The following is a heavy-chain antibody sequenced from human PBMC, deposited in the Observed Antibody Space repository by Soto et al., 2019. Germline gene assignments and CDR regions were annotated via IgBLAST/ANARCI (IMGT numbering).Heavy chain of an antibody. J-gene: IGHJ6*02. CDR3: ARSGLEPRKYYYGMDV. CDR2: INPNSGGT. D-gene: IGHD1-1*01. V-gene: IGHV1-2*02. CDR1: GYTFTVYY. Sequence: ASVKVSCKASGYTFTVYYMHWVRQAPGQGLEWMGWINPNSGGTNYAQKFQGRVTMTRDTSISTAYMELSRLRSDDTAVYYCARSGLEPRKYYYGMDVWAQGTTVTVSS.